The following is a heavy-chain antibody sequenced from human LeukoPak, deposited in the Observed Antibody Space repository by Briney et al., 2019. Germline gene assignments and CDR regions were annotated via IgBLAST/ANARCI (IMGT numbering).Heavy chain of an antibody. J-gene: IGHJ6*02. CDR2: IRSKANSYAT. Sequence: PGGSLKHSSAATGFNFSGAAMHWARQASGKGQEWVGRIRSKANSYATAYAASVKGRFTISRDDSKNTAYLQMNSLKTEDTAVYYCTSDVLLWFGEFQGDVWGQGTTVTVSS. CDR3: TSDVLLWFGEFQGDV. CDR1: GFNFSGAA. V-gene: IGHV3-73*01. D-gene: IGHD3-10*01.